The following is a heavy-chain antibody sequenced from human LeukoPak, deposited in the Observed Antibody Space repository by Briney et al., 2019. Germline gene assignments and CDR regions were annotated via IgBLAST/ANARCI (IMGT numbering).Heavy chain of an antibody. V-gene: IGHV4-34*01. CDR2: INHSGST. CDR3: ARAPIYCSSTSCYTGAVYYYYGMDV. Sequence: SETVSLTCAVYGGSFSGDYWSWIRQPPGKGLEWIGEINHSGSTNYNPSLKSRVTISVDTSKNQFSLKLSSVTAADTAVYYCARAPIYCSSTSCYTGAVYYYYGMDVWGQGTTVTVSS. CDR1: GGSFSGDY. D-gene: IGHD2-2*02. J-gene: IGHJ6*02.